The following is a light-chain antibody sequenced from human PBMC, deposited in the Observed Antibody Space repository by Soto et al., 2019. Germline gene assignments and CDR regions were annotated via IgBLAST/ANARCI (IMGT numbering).Light chain of an antibody. Sequence: DIVMTQSPVSLPVTPGESASISRRSSQTLLYRNGNNYLNWYLQKPGQSPQLLIFLASTRASGVPDRISGSGSGTDFTLRISRVEAEDVGVYYCMQALQSPATFGGGTKVEIK. CDR3: MQALQSPAT. CDR1: QTLLYRNGNNY. J-gene: IGKJ4*01. CDR2: LAS. V-gene: IGKV2-28*01.